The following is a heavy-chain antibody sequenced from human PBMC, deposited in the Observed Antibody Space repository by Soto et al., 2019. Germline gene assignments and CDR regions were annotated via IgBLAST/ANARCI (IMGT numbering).Heavy chain of an antibody. J-gene: IGHJ4*02. V-gene: IGHV1-69*02. CDR1: GGTFSSYT. Sequence: QVQLVQSGAEVKKPGSSVKVSCKASGGTFSSYTISWVRQAPGQGLEWMGRIIPILGIANYAQKFQGRVTITADKSTSTAYMELSRLRSEDTAVYYCARSLGYSYGYPNAYWGQGTLVTVSS. CDR3: ARSLGYSYGYPNAY. CDR2: IIPILGIA. D-gene: IGHD5-18*01.